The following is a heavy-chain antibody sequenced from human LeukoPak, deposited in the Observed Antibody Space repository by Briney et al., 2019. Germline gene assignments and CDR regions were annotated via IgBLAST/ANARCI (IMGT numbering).Heavy chain of an antibody. CDR3: ARFRAGTGLYGMDV. CDR1: GFTFSSYW. Sequence: GGSLRLSCAASGFTFSSYWMSWVRQAPGKGLEWVANIKQDGSEKYYVDSVKGRFTISRDNAKNSLYLQMNSLRAEDTAVYYCARFRAGTGLYGMDVWGQGTTVTVSS. CDR2: IKQDGSEK. J-gene: IGHJ6*02. V-gene: IGHV3-7*03. D-gene: IGHD6-19*01.